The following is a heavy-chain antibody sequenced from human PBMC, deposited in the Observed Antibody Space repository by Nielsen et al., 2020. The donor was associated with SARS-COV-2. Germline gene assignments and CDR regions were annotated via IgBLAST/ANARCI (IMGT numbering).Heavy chain of an antibody. CDR3: ARVDYDILTGPNWFDP. CDR1: GGSISSSSYY. Sequence: SETLSLTCTASGGSISSSSYYWGWIRQPPGKGLEWIGSIYYSGSTYYNPSLKSRVTISVDTSKNQFSLKLSSVTAADTAVYYCARVDYDILTGPNWFDPWGQGTLVTVSS. CDR2: IYYSGST. D-gene: IGHD3-9*01. J-gene: IGHJ5*02. V-gene: IGHV4-39*01.